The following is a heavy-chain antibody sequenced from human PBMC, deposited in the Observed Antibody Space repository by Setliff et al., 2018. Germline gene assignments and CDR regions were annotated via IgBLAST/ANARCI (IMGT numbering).Heavy chain of an antibody. Sequence: GESLKISCKGSGYSFTSYWIGWVRQMPGKGLEWMGIIFPGDSDTRYSPSFQGQVTISADKSISTAYLQWRGLKASDTAMYYCARQARGYYYDSSGYYRASPGYYYMDVWGKGTTVTVSS. CDR3: ARQARGYYYDSSGYYRASPGYYYMDV. CDR2: IFPGDSDT. V-gene: IGHV5-51*01. J-gene: IGHJ6*03. CDR1: GYSFTSYW. D-gene: IGHD3-22*01.